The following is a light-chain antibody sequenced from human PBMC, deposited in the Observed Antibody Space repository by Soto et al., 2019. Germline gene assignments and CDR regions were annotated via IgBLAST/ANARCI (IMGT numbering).Light chain of an antibody. J-gene: IGKJ1*01. CDR1: QSVSSSY. CDR2: GAS. CDR3: QQYGSSRT. Sequence: EIVLTQSPGTLSLSPGERATLSCRASQSVSSSYLAWYQQKPGQAPRLLIYGASSRATGIPDRFSGSGSGTDFILTISRLEPEDFAEYYCQQYGSSRTFGQWTKVEIK. V-gene: IGKV3-20*01.